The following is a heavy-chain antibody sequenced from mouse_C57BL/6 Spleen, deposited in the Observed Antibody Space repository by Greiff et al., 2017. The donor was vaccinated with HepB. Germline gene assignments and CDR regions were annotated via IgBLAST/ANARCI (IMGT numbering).Heavy chain of an antibody. CDR2: IDPSDSYT. D-gene: IGHD1-1*01. CDR1: GYTFTSYW. CDR3: ARSTTVVLDY. V-gene: IGHV1-69*01. Sequence: VQLQQSGAELVMPGASVKLSCKASGYTFTSYWMHWVKQRPGQGLEWIGEIDPSDSYTNYNQKFKGKSTLTVDKSSSTAYMQLSSLTSEDSAVYYCARSTTVVLDYWGQGTTLTVSS. J-gene: IGHJ2*01.